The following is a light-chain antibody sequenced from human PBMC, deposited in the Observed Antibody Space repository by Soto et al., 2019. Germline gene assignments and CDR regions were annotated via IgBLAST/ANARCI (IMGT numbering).Light chain of an antibody. V-gene: IGLV1-47*02. J-gene: IGLJ3*02. Sequence: QAVVTQPPSASGTPGQRVTISCSGSSSNIGSNYVYWYQQLPGTAPKLLIYSNTQRPSGVPDRFSGSKSGTSASLAISRLRSEDEADYSCAAWDDSLSGWVFGGGTKLTVL. CDR3: AAWDDSLSGWV. CDR1: SSNIGSNY. CDR2: SNT.